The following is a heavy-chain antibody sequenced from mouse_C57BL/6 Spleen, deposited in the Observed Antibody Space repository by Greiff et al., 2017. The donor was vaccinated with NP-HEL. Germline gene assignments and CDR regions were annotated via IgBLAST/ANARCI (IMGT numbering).Heavy chain of an antibody. CDR2: ISSGGSYT. J-gene: IGHJ3*01. Sequence: EVMLVESGGDLVKPGGSLKLSCAASGFTFSSYGMSWVRQTPDKRLEWVATISSGGSYTYYPDSVKGRFTISRDNAKNTLYLQMSSLKSEDTAMYYCARITTVVATGAYWGQGTLVTVSA. CDR3: ARITTVVATGAY. CDR1: GFTFSSYG. V-gene: IGHV5-6*02. D-gene: IGHD1-1*01.